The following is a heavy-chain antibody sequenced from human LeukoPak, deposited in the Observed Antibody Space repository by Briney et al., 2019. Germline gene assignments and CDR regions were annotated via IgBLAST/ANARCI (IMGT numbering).Heavy chain of an antibody. J-gene: IGHJ3*02. CDR3: ARGLKSAFDI. V-gene: IGHV3-48*03. Sequence: PGGSLRLSCAASGFTFSSYEMNWVRQAPGKGLEWVSYISSSGSTIYYADSVEGRFTISRDNAKNSLYLQMNSLRAEDTAVYYCARGLKSAFDIWGQGTMVTVSS. CDR2: ISSSGSTI. CDR1: GFTFSSYE.